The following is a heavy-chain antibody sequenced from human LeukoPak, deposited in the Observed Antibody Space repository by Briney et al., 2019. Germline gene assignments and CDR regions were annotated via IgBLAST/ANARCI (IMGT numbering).Heavy chain of an antibody. Sequence: SVKVSCKASGFTFTSSAVQWVRQARGQRLEWIGWIVVGSGNTNYAQKFQGRVTMTRDTSISTAYMELSRLRSDDTAVYYCARKMVRGVSGFDYWGQGTLVTVSS. CDR1: GFTFTSSA. J-gene: IGHJ4*02. CDR2: IVVGSGNT. V-gene: IGHV1-58*01. CDR3: ARKMVRGVSGFDY. D-gene: IGHD3-10*01.